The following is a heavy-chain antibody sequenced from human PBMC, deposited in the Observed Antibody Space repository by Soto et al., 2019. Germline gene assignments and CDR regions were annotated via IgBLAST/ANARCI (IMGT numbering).Heavy chain of an antibody. J-gene: IGHJ6*03. D-gene: IGHD1-7*01. CDR1: GFTFSSYG. Sequence: GGSLRLSCAASGFTFSSYGMHWVRQAPGKGLEWVAVIWYDGSNKYYADSVKGRFTISRDNSKNTLYLQMNSLRAEDTAVYYCSAEQNYYYYYYYMDVWGKGTTVTVSS. V-gene: IGHV3-33*01. CDR2: IWYDGSNK. CDR3: SAEQNYYYYYYYMDV.